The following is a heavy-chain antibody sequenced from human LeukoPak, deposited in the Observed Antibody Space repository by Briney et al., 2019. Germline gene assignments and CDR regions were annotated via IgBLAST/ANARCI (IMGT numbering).Heavy chain of an antibody. Sequence: SVKVSCKASGGTFSSYAISWVRQAPGQGLEWMGRIIPILGIANYAQKFQGRVTITTDESTSTAYMELSSLRSEDTAVYYCASPGHPYYYYYYMDVWGKGTTVTVSS. CDR3: ASPGHPYYYYYYMDV. V-gene: IGHV1-69*04. J-gene: IGHJ6*03. CDR2: IIPILGIA. CDR1: GGTFSSYA.